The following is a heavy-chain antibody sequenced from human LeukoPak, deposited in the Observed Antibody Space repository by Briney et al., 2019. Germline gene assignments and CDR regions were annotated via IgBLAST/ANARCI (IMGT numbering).Heavy chain of an antibody. Sequence: GGSLRLSCAVSGSTSSRNFMSWVRQTPEKGLEWVANIDQDGSEKNYVDSVKGRFTISRDNAKNSLFLQMNSLRAEDTAIYYCASGAGWESGYWGQGTLVTVSS. CDR3: ASGAGWESGY. D-gene: IGHD1-26*01. J-gene: IGHJ4*02. CDR2: IDQDGSEK. CDR1: GSTSSRNF. V-gene: IGHV3-7*01.